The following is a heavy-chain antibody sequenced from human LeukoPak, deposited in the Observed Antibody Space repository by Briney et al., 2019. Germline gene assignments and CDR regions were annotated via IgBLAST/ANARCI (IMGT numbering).Heavy chain of an antibody. J-gene: IGHJ6*02. V-gene: IGHV3-30*18. CDR1: GFTFNNYG. CDR3: AKDRQWLVRWELPLGFGMDV. CDR2: ISYDGSNK. D-gene: IGHD6-19*01. Sequence: GGSLRLSCAASGFTFNNYGMYWVRQAPGKGLEWVAVISYDGSNKHYADSVKGRFTISRDNSKNTLYLQMNSLRAEDTAVYYCAKDRQWLVRWELPLGFGMDVWGQGTTVTVSS.